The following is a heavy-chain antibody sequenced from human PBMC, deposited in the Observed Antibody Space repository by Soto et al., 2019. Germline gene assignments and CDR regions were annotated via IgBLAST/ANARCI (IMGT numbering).Heavy chain of an antibody. CDR2: TYYRSKWYN. D-gene: IGHD3-3*01. CDR1: GDSVSSNSAA. V-gene: IGHV6-1*01. Sequence: PSQTLSLTCAISGDSVSSNSAAWNWIRQSPSRGLEWLGRTYYRSKWYNDYAVSVKSRITINPDTSKNQFSLQLNSVTPEDTAVYYCATENALTYYDFWSGHNFDYWGQGTLVTVSS. CDR3: ATENALTYYDFWSGHNFDY. J-gene: IGHJ4*02.